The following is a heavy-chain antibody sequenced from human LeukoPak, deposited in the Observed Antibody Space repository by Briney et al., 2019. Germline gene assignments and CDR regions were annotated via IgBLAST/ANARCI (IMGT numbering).Heavy chain of an antibody. J-gene: IGHJ4*02. Sequence: ASVKVSCKVSGYTFISYGINWVRQAPGQGLEWMGWITAFNGNTNYAQKLQGRVTMTTDTSTSTAYMELRSLRSDDTAVYYCASGDGDGYYFDYWGQGTLVTVSS. V-gene: IGHV1-18*01. CDR2: ITAFNGNT. CDR3: ASGDGDGYYFDY. D-gene: IGHD3-10*01. CDR1: GYTFISYG.